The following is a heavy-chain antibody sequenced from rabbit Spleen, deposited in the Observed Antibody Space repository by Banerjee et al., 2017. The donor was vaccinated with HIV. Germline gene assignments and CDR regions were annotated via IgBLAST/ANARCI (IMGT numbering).Heavy chain of an antibody. D-gene: IGHD2-1*01. CDR3: ARGSAAMTMVITGFYLTL. V-gene: IGHV1S45*01. J-gene: IGHJ4*01. CDR1: GFSFSSRYY. CDR2: IYSGSSADT. Sequence: QEQLVESGGDLVKPGASLTLTCTASGFSFSSRYYLCWVRQAPGKGLEWIACIYSGSSADTYYASWAKGRFTISKTSSNTVTLQMTSLTVADTATYFCARGSAAMTMVITGFYLTLWGPGTLVTVS.